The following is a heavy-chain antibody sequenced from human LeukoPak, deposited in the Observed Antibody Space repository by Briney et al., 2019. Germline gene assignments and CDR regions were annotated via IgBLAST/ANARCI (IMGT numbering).Heavy chain of an antibody. CDR1: GGSISSYY. D-gene: IGHD6-13*01. J-gene: IGHJ4*02. CDR3: ARDPRSSYSSSWFFDY. CDR2: IYTSGST. V-gene: IGHV4-4*07. Sequence: SETLSLTCTVSGGSISSYYWSWIRQPAGKGLEWIGRIYTSGSTNYNPSLKSRVTMSVDTSKNQFSLKLSSVTAADTAVYYCARDPRSSYSSSWFFDYWGQGTLVTVSS.